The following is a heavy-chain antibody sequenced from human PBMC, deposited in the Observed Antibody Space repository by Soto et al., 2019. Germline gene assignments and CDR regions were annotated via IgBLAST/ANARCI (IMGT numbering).Heavy chain of an antibody. CDR1: GFTFSSYS. D-gene: IGHD1-26*01. V-gene: IGHV3-21*01. CDR3: ARDVPTDPGSAY. Sequence: EVQLVESGGGLVKPGGSLRLSCAASGFTFSSYSMNWVRQAPGKGLEWVSSISSSSSYIYYADSVKGRFTISRDNAKNSLYLQMNSLRAEDTDVYYCARDVPTDPGSAYWGQGTLVTVSS. CDR2: ISSSSSYI. J-gene: IGHJ4*02.